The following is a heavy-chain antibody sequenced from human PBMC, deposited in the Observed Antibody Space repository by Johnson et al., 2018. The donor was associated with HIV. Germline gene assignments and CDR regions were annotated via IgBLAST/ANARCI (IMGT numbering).Heavy chain of an antibody. D-gene: IGHD6-19*01. CDR2: IKSDGSYT. V-gene: IGHV3-74*02. J-gene: IGHJ3*02. Sequence: VQLVESGGGLVQPGGSLRLSCAASGFTFSSYWMSWVRQAPGKGLEWVSHIKSDGSYTNYADSVKGRFTVSRDNSKNTLYLQMNSLRAEDTAVYYCAKGLAVAGTVDAFDMWGQWTMVIVSS. CDR1: GFTFSSYW. CDR3: AKGLAVAGTVDAFDM.